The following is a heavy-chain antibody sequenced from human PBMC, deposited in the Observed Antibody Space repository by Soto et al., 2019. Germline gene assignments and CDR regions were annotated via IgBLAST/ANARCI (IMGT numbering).Heavy chain of an antibody. Sequence: GGSLRLSCSASGFTFSSHGMHWIRQAPGKGLEWVAVLSFDGHHKYFADSVKGRFTISRDNSRSTLYLHMNSLRVEDTAVYYCAKDRIQDNFESSGLDHWGQGTLVTVSS. V-gene: IGHV3-30*18. CDR3: AKDRIQDNFESSGLDH. D-gene: IGHD3-22*01. CDR2: LSFDGHHK. CDR1: GFTFSSHG. J-gene: IGHJ4*02.